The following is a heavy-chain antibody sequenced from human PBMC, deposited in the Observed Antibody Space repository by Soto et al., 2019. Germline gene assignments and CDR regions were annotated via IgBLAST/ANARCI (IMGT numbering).Heavy chain of an antibody. Sequence: EVQLVESGGGLVQPGGSLRLSCAASGFTVSSNYMTWVRQAPGKGLEWVSFIYSGGSKYYAESVKGRFTISRDNSKNTLYLQMNSLRAEDTDVYYCARARFLEWLRRDYYSYMDVWGKGTTVTVSS. V-gene: IGHV3-66*01. CDR2: IYSGGSK. J-gene: IGHJ6*03. D-gene: IGHD3-3*01. CDR1: GFTVSSNY. CDR3: ARARFLEWLRRDYYSYMDV.